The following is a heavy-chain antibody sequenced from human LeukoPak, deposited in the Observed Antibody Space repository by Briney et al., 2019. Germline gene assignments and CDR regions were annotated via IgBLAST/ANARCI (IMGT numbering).Heavy chain of an antibody. D-gene: IGHD6-19*01. CDR2: MYYSGNT. J-gene: IGHJ4*02. CDR3: ATAVSGTSNFDY. CDR1: GGSNSSYY. Sequence: PSETLSLTCTVSGGSNSSYYWSWIRQPPGKGLEWIGYMYYSGNTNYNPSLKSRVTISVDTSKNQFSLKLSSVTAADTAVYYCATAVSGTSNFDYWGQGTLVTVSS. V-gene: IGHV4-59*01.